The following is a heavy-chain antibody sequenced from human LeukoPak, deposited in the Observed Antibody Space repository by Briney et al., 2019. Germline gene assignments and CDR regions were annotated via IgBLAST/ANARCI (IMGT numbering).Heavy chain of an antibody. D-gene: IGHD3-9*01. CDR3: AKVDILTGYYTQYFDY. Sequence: GGSLRLSCAASGFTFSSYAMSWVRQAPGKGLEWVSAISGSGGSTYYADSVKRRFTISRDNSKNTLYLQMNSLRAEDTAVYYCAKVDILTGYYTQYFDYWGQGTLVTVSS. CDR2: ISGSGGST. J-gene: IGHJ4*02. V-gene: IGHV3-23*01. CDR1: GFTFSSYA.